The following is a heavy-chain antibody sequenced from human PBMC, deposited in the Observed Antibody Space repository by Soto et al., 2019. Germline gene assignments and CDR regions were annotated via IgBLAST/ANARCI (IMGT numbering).Heavy chain of an antibody. CDR1: GFTFSSYA. D-gene: IGHD3-10*01. J-gene: IGHJ6*03. CDR3: AKDRPPPMVRFFRPLHYYMDV. Sequence: GGFLRLSCAASGFTFSSYAMSWVRQAPGKGLEWVSAISGSGGSTYYADSVKGRFTISRDNSKNTLYLQMNSLRAEDTAVYYCAKDRPPPMVRFFRPLHYYMDVWGKGTTVTVSS. V-gene: IGHV3-23*01. CDR2: ISGSGGST.